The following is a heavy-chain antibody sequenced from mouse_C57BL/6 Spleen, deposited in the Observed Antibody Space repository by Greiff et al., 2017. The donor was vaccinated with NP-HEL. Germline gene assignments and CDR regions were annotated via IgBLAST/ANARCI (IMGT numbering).Heavy chain of an antibody. CDR3: ARGYDYQFAY. Sequence: QVQLQQSGAELVRPGTSVKVSCKASGYAFTNYLIEWVKQRPGQGLEWIGVINPGSGGTNYNEKFKGKATLTADKSSSTAYMQLSSLTSEDSAVYFCARGYDYQFAYWGQGTLVTVSA. CDR1: GYAFTNYL. V-gene: IGHV1-54*01. J-gene: IGHJ3*01. CDR2: INPGSGGT. D-gene: IGHD2-4*01.